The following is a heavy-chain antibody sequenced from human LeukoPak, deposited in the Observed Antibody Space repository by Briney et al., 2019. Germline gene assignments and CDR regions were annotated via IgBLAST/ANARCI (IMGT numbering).Heavy chain of an antibody. Sequence: EASVKVSCKASGYTFTSYGISWVRQAPGQGLEWMGWISAYNGNTNYAQKLQGRVTMTTDTSTSTAYMELRSLRSDDTAVYYCASAWLVSLPQYYYGMDVWGQGTTVTVSS. V-gene: IGHV1-18*01. D-gene: IGHD6-19*01. CDR2: ISAYNGNT. CDR3: ASAWLVSLPQYYYGMDV. CDR1: GYTFTSYG. J-gene: IGHJ6*02.